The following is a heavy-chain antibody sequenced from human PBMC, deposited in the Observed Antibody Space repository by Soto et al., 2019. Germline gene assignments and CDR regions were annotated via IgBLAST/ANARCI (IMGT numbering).Heavy chain of an antibody. Sequence: GGSLRLSCAASGVTVSSYAMGWIRQAPGKGLEWVAVISYDGSNKYYADSVKGRFTISRDNSKNTLYLQMNSLRAEDTAVYYCAMTPLIVVVVAGEEEYFPHWGQGTLVTVSS. CDR3: AMTPLIVVVVAGEEEYFPH. CDR2: ISYDGSNK. J-gene: IGHJ1*01. D-gene: IGHD2-15*01. CDR1: GVTVSSYA. V-gene: IGHV3-30-3*02.